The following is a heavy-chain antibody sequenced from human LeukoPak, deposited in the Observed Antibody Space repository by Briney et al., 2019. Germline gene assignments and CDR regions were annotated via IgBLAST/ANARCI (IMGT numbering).Heavy chain of an antibody. CDR2: ISSGSSFI. J-gene: IGHJ4*02. D-gene: IGHD1-26*01. Sequence: PGGSLRLSCAASTFTFSSYSMNWVRQAPGKGLEWVSSISSGSSFIYYADSVKGRFTISRDNAKNSLYLQMNSLRAEDTAVYYCATTSLIRGSSKGVFDYWGQGTLVTVSS. CDR3: ATTSLIRGSSKGVFDY. V-gene: IGHV3-21*01. CDR1: TFTFSSYS.